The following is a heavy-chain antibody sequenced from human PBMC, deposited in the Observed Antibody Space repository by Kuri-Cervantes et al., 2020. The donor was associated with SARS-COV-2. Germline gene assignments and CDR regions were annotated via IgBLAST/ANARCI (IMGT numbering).Heavy chain of an antibody. V-gene: IGHV3-23*01. D-gene: IGHD6-13*01. CDR3: AREVIAAAARGSLTWFDP. J-gene: IGHJ5*02. Sequence: GESLKISCAASGFTFSSYAMSWVRQAPGKGLEWVSAISGSGGSTYYADSVKGRFTISRDNSKNTLYLQMNSLRAEDTAVYYCAREVIAAAARGSLTWFDPWGQGTLVTVSS. CDR2: ISGSGGST. CDR1: GFTFSSYA.